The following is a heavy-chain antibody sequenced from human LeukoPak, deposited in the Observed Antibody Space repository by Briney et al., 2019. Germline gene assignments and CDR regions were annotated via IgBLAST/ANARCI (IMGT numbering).Heavy chain of an antibody. D-gene: IGHD3-9*01. V-gene: IGHV3-23*01. Sequence: GGSLRLSCAASGFTFSSYTMSWVRQAPGKGLEWVAAIFGNGDYTYYADSVKGRFTVPRDNSKNTLYLQMHSLRAEDTAVYRCAKAYFDILTGYYFGAFDIWGQGTMVTVSS. J-gene: IGHJ3*02. CDR1: GFTFSSYT. CDR2: IFGNGDYT. CDR3: AKAYFDILTGYYFGAFDI.